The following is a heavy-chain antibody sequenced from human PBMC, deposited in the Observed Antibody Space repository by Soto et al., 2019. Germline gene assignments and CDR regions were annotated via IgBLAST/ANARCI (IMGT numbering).Heavy chain of an antibody. J-gene: IGHJ4*02. CDR1: GYTFTDYY. Sequence: ASVKVSCKASGYTFTDYYIHWVRQAPGQGLEWMGWIYPNSGGTYYAQKFRGRVTMTRDTSVSTAYMEMSRLTSDDTAVYYCARQMTATYFFDYWGQGTLVTVSS. V-gene: IGHV1-2*02. D-gene: IGHD2-21*02. CDR2: IYPNSGGT. CDR3: ARQMTATYFFDY.